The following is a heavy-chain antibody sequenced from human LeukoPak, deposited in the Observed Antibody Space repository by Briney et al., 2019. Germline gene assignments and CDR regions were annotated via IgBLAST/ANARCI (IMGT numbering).Heavy chain of an antibody. Sequence: ASVKVSFKASGGTFSSYAISWVRQAPGQGLEWMGGIIPIFGTANYAQKFQGRVTITTDKSTSTAYMELSSLRSEDTAVYYCARPEYYDDAFDIWGQGTMVTVSS. CDR2: IIPIFGTA. D-gene: IGHD3-3*01. CDR1: GGTFSSYA. V-gene: IGHV1-69*05. J-gene: IGHJ3*02. CDR3: ARPEYYDDAFDI.